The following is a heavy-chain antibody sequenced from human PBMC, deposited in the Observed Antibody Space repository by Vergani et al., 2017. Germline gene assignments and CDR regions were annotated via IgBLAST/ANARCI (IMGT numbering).Heavy chain of an antibody. J-gene: IGHJ5*02. Sequence: QVQLVQSGAEVKKPGSSVKVSCKASGGTFSSYAISWVRQAPGQGLEWMGRIITIFGTANYAQKFQGRVTITADESTSTAYMELSSLRSEDTAVYYCAGQTYYYDGIWFDPWGQGTLVTVSS. CDR3: AGQTYYYDGIWFDP. CDR1: GGTFSSYA. D-gene: IGHD3-22*01. CDR2: IITIFGTA. V-gene: IGHV1-69*13.